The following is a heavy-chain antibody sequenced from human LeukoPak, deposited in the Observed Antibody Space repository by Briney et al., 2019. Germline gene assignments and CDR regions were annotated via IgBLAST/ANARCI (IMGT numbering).Heavy chain of an antibody. CDR1: GYTFTSYY. CDR2: INPSGGST. J-gene: IGHJ6*02. V-gene: IGHV1-46*01. CDR3: ARVGGSSWYYSYYYGMDV. Sequence: ASVKVSCKASGYTFTSYYMHWVRQAPGQGLEWMGIINPSGGSTSYAQKFRGRVTMTRDTSTSTVYMELSSLRSEDTAVYYCARVGGSSWYYSYYYGMDVWGQGTTVTVSS. D-gene: IGHD6-13*01.